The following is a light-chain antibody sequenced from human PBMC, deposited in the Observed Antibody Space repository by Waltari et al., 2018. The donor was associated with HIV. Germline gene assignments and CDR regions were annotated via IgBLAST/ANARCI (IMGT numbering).Light chain of an antibody. CDR1: RFNIGSNI. J-gene: IGLJ2*01. CDR3: AAWDDSLNGGL. Sequence: QSVLIQPPSASGTPGQRVTISCSGGRFNIGSNIVNWYQQLPGTAPKLLIHRNNQRPSGVPDRCSGSKAGTSASLAIRGLQSEDEADYYCAAWDDSLNGGLFGGGTKVTVL. CDR2: RNN. V-gene: IGLV1-44*01.